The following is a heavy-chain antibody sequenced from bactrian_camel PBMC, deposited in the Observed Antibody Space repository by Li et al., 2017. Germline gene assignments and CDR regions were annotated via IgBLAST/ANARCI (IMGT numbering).Heavy chain of an antibody. CDR2: IGTAGGTT. CDR1: ELTLSAYC. Sequence: HVQLVESGGGSVQAGGSLRLSCSASELTLSAYCIAWFRQAPGKERECVAVIGTAGGTTYYSDSVKGRFTISLDNAKKTVYLQMNSLKPEDTAMYYCAAGIMTMDQVLRPSNHYYWGQGTQVTVS. D-gene: IGHD3*01. CDR3: AAGIMTMDQVLRPSNHYY. V-gene: IGHV3-3*01. J-gene: IGHJ4*01.